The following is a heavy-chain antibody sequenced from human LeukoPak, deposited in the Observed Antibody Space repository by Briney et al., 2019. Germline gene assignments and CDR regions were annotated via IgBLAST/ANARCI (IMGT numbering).Heavy chain of an antibody. CDR3: ARSPDILTGEKFDY. J-gene: IGHJ4*02. V-gene: IGHV1-2*02. CDR1: GYTFTSYG. CDR2: MNPKSGGT. D-gene: IGHD3-9*01. Sequence: ASVKVSCKASGYTFTSYGISWVRQAPGQGLEWMGWMNPKSGGTNYAQKFEARVTMNRDTSISTAYMELSRLRFDDTAVYYCARSPDILTGEKFDYWGQGTLVTVSS.